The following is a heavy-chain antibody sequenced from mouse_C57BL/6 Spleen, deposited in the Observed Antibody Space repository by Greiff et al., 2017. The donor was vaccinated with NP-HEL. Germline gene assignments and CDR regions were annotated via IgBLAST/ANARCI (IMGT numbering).Heavy chain of an antibody. J-gene: IGHJ4*01. Sequence: EVMLVESGGGLVQPGGSLSLSCAASGFTFTDYYMSWVRQPPGKALEWLGFIRNKANGYTTEYSASVKGRFTISRDNSQSILYLQMNALRAEDSATYYWERYITTVVGAMDYWGQGTSVTVSS. CDR2: IRNKANGYTT. CDR3: ERYITTVVGAMDY. CDR1: GFTFTDYY. V-gene: IGHV7-3*01. D-gene: IGHD1-1*01.